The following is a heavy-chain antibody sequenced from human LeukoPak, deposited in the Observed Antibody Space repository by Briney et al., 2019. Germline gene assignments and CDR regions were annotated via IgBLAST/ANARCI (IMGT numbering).Heavy chain of an antibody. D-gene: IGHD4-11*01. CDR3: ASGSNSAPDY. Sequence: GGSLRLSCAASGFTFSSYGMHWVRQAPGKGLEWVAVISYDGSNKYYADSVKGRFTISRDNSKNTLYLQMNSLRAEDTAVYYCASGSNSAPDYWGQGTLVTVSS. CDR1: GFTFSSYG. J-gene: IGHJ4*02. V-gene: IGHV3-30*03. CDR2: ISYDGSNK.